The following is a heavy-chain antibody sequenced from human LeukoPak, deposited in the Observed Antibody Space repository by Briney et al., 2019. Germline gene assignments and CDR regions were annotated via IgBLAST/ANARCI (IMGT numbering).Heavy chain of an antibody. CDR3: AKGDTAFNWFDP. CDR2: ISVSGNT. CDR1: GFTLSSYA. V-gene: IGHV3-23*01. Sequence: PGGSLRLSCAASGFTLSSYAMSWVRQGPGKGLEWVSAISVSGNTYHADSVKGRFTISRDSSKNTLYLQMNSLRAGDAAVYYCAKGDTAFNWFDPWGQGTLVTVSS. J-gene: IGHJ5*02. D-gene: IGHD5-18*01.